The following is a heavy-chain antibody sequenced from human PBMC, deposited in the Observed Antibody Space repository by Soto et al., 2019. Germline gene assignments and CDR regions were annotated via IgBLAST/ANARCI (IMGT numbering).Heavy chain of an antibody. V-gene: IGHV3-30-3*01. CDR3: ATSSGYLNYFDY. Sequence: QLHLVESGGGVVRPGESLRLSCVDSGFSFRTYPMHWVRQAPGKGLEWVALISYDGSSEAYGESVRERFTVSRDNSKNTLHQQQNSLRPEDTAVYYCATSSGYLNYFDYWGQGTLVTVSS. CDR1: GFSFRTYP. CDR2: ISYDGSSE. D-gene: IGHD6-19*01. J-gene: IGHJ4*02.